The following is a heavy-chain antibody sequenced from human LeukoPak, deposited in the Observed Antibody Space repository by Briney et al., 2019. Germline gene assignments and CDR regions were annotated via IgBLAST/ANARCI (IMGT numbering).Heavy chain of an antibody. Sequence: SETLSLTCAVSGYSISSGYSWGWIRQPPGKGLEWIANIYHSGTTYYNPSLKSRVSLSVDTSKNQFSLKLSSVTAADTAVYYCARDRQRDCSSTSCRTNDYWGQGTLVTVSS. CDR1: GYSISSGYS. D-gene: IGHD2-2*01. J-gene: IGHJ4*02. CDR3: ARDRQRDCSSTSCRTNDY. V-gene: IGHV4-38-2*02. CDR2: IYHSGTT.